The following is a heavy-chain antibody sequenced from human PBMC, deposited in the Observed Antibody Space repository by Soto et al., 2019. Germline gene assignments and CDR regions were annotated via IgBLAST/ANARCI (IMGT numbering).Heavy chain of an antibody. CDR3: AREKSSGYYYDY. CDR1: GYTFTSYD. Sequence: QVQLVQSGAEVKKPGASVKVSCKASGYTFTSYDINWVRQATGQGLEWMGWMNPNSGNTAYAQKFQGRVTMTRNTSISSAYMELSSLRSEDSAVYYCAREKSSGYYYDYWGQGTLFTVSS. J-gene: IGHJ4*02. CDR2: MNPNSGNT. D-gene: IGHD3-22*01. V-gene: IGHV1-8*01.